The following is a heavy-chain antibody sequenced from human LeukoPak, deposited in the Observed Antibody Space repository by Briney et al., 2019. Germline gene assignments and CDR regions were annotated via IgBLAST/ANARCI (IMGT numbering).Heavy chain of an antibody. CDR1: GFLFHVYT. CDR2: ISHSDDST. D-gene: IGHD3-3*01. Sequence: GGSLRLSCRTSGFLFHVYTMVWVRQAPGKGLEWISSISHSDDSTYYADSVKGRFTISRDNSKDTVYLQMNSLRVDDTALYHCAKSYDTSTSPDHRGQGILVSVSS. J-gene: IGHJ5*02. V-gene: IGHV3-23*01. CDR3: AKSYDTSTSPDH.